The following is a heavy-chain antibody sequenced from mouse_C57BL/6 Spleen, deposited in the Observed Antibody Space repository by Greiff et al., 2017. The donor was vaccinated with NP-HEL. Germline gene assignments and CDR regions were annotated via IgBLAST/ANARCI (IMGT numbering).Heavy chain of an antibody. V-gene: IGHV1-9*01. CDR3: ARGRDYYGSSYYWYFDV. J-gene: IGHJ1*03. D-gene: IGHD1-1*01. CDR2: ILPGSGST. CDR1: GYTFTGYW. Sequence: QVQLKQSGAELMKPGASVKLSCKATGYTFTGYWIEWVKQRPGHGLEWIGEILPGSGSTNYNEKFKGKATFTADTSSNTAYMQLSSLTTEDSAIYYCARGRDYYGSSYYWYFDVWGTGTTVTVSS.